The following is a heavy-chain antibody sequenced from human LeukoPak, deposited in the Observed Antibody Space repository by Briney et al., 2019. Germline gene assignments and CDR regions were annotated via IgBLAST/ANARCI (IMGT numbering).Heavy chain of an antibody. Sequence: SSETLSLTCAVYGGSFSGYYWSWIRQPPGKGLEWLGEINHSGSTNYHPSLKSRVTISVDTSKNQFSLKLSSVTAADTAVYYCARHGYCSGGSCYSGWRYYYYYMDVWGKGTTVTISS. CDR2: INHSGST. V-gene: IGHV4-34*01. CDR3: ARHGYCSGGSCYSGWRYYYYYMDV. D-gene: IGHD2-15*01. J-gene: IGHJ6*03. CDR1: GGSFSGYY.